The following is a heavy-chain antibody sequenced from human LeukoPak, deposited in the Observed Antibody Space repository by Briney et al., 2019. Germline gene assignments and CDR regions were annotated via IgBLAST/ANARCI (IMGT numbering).Heavy chain of an antibody. Sequence: GGSLRLSCAASGFTFSSCWMHWLRQAPGKGLVWVSRINNDGSTTTYADSVKGRFTISRDNAKNTLYLQMNSLRAEDTAVYYCARGGPGTGMDYWGQGALVTVSS. CDR2: INNDGSTT. V-gene: IGHV3-74*01. CDR1: GFTFSSCW. D-gene: IGHD1-1*01. J-gene: IGHJ4*02. CDR3: ARGGPGTGMDY.